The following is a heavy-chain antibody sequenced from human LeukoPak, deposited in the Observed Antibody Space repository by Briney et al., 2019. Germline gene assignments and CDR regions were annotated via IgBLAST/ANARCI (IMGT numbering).Heavy chain of an antibody. CDR1: GYTFTSYD. CDR3: ARCLGATSCYCDF. V-gene: IGHV1-8*01. J-gene: IGHJ4*02. D-gene: IGHD2-2*01. CDR2: MNPTSGGT. Sequence: ASVKVSCKASGYTFTSYDINWVRQAPGQGLEWMRWMNPTSGGTGYAQKFQGRVTMTRDISISTAYTELSSLTSEDTAVYYCARCLGATSCYCDFWGQGTLVTVSS.